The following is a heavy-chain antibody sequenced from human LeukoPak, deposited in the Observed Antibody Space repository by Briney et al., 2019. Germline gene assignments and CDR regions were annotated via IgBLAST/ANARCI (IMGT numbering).Heavy chain of an antibody. D-gene: IGHD1-26*01. CDR3: ARTRGSYYVDY. J-gene: IGHJ4*02. CDR1: GYTFTSYG. Sequence: ASVKVSCKASGYTFTSYGISWVRQAPGQGLEWMGWMNPNSGNTGYAQKFQGRVTMTRNTSISTAYMELSSLRSEDTAVYYCARTRGSYYVDYWGQGTLVTVSS. V-gene: IGHV1-8*02. CDR2: MNPNSGNT.